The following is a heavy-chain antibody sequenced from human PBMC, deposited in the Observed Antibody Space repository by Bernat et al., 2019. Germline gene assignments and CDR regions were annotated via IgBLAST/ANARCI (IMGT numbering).Heavy chain of an antibody. CDR3: ARGSRYYDFWSGYPKDYGMDV. Sequence: QVQFVQSGAEVKKPGASVKVSCKASGYTFTNYAMHWVRQAPGQGLEWMGRIIPILGIANYAQKFQGRVTITADKSTSTAYMELSSLRSEDTAVYYCARGSRYYDFWSGYPKDYGMDVWGQGTTVTVSS. CDR1: GYTFTNYA. J-gene: IGHJ6*02. CDR2: IIPILGIA. D-gene: IGHD3-3*01. V-gene: IGHV1-69*04.